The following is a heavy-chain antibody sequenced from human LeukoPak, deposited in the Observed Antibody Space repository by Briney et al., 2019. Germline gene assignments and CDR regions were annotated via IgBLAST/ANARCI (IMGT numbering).Heavy chain of an antibody. CDR1: GYTFTSYY. CDR3: ARGVYGDYGGVDY. V-gene: IGHV1-8*02. Sequence: GASVRVSCKASGYTFTSYYMHWVRQAPGQGLEWMGWMNPNSGNTGYAQKFQGRVTMTRNTSISTAYMELSSLRSEDTAVYYCARGVYGDYGGVDYWGQGTLVTVSS. J-gene: IGHJ4*02. D-gene: IGHD4-17*01. CDR2: MNPNSGNT.